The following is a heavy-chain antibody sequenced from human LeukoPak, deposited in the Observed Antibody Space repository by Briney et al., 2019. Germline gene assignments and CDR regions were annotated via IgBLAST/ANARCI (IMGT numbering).Heavy chain of an antibody. Sequence: PGGSLRLSCAASGFTFSSYEMNWVRQAPGKGLEWVSYISSSGSTIYYADSVKGRFTISRDNAKNSLYLQMNSLRAEDTAVYYCARGSDGSSWYVDYYYYYMDVWGKGTTVTVSS. J-gene: IGHJ6*03. CDR2: ISSSGSTI. V-gene: IGHV3-48*03. D-gene: IGHD6-13*01. CDR1: GFTFSSYE. CDR3: ARGSDGSSWYVDYYYYYMDV.